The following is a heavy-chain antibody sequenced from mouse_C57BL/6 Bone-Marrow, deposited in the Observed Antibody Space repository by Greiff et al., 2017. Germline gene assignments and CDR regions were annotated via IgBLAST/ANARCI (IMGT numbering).Heavy chain of an antibody. CDR3: TRRGDGYDGAWFAY. CDR2: IDPETGGT. J-gene: IGHJ3*01. D-gene: IGHD2-2*01. CDR1: GYTFTDYE. Sequence: VKLMESGAELVRPGASVTLSCKASGYTFTDYEMHWVKQTPVHGLEWIGAIDPETGGTAYNQKFKGKAILTAGKSSSTAYMELRSLTSEDSAVYYCTRRGDGYDGAWFAYWGQGTLVTVSA. V-gene: IGHV1-15*01.